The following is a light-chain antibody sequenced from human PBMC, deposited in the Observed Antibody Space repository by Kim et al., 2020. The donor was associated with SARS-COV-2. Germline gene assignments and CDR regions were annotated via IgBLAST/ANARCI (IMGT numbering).Light chain of an antibody. Sequence: EIVMTQSPATLSVSPGERATLSCRASQSVSNNLAWYQQKPGQAPRLLIYGASTRATSIPARFSGSGSGTEFTLTISSLQSEDFAVYYCQQYNNWPRAFGQGTKV. CDR2: GAS. V-gene: IGKV3-15*01. CDR1: QSVSNN. CDR3: QQYNNWPRA. J-gene: IGKJ1*01.